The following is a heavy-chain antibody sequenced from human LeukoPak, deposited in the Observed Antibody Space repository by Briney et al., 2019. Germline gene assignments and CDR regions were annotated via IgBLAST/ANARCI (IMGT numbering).Heavy chain of an antibody. CDR2: MSYSGHT. J-gene: IGHJ4*02. CDR1: GGSISSSSDY. CDR3: VRHGYDSGSVLAHFDY. Sequence: SETLSLTCTVSGGSISSSSDYWSWIRQPPGKGLEWIGYMSYSGHTNSNPSLKSRVTTSMDTSKNQFSLRLSSVTAADTAVYYCVRHGYDSGSVLAHFDYWGQGILVTVSS. V-gene: IGHV4-61*05. D-gene: IGHD3-22*01.